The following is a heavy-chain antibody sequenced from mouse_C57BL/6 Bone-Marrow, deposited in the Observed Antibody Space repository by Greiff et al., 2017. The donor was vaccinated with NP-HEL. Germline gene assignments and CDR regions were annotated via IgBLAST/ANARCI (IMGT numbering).Heavy chain of an antibody. CDR3: TTGSNYFDY. Sequence: VTLKESGAELVRPGASVKLSCTASGFNIKDDYMHWVKQRPEQGLEWIGWIDPENGDTEYASKFQGKATITADTSSNTAYLQLSSLTSEDTAVYYWTTGSNYFDYWGQGTTLTVSS. V-gene: IGHV14-4*01. J-gene: IGHJ2*01. CDR1: GFNIKDDY. CDR2: IDPENGDT.